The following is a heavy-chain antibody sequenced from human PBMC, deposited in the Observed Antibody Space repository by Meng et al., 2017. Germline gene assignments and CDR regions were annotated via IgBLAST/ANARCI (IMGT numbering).Heavy chain of an antibody. CDR1: DFSLNSYY. Sequence: ESLKISCSVSDFSLNSYYRSWMRQPPGKGLEWIGDIHHSGSTNYNPSLKSRVNISVDTSKKHFSLKLSSVTAADTDIYYCARENIALIRCFEWSREDESTDHYYNGMTVWGQGTGVTGSS. J-gene: IGHJ6*01. V-gene: IGHV4-59*01. CDR3: ARENIALIRCFEWSREDESTDHYYNGMTV. D-gene: IGHD3-9*01. CDR2: IHHSGST.